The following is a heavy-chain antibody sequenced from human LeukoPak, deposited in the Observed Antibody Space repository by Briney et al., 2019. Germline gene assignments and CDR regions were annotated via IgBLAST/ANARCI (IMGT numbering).Heavy chain of an antibody. J-gene: IGHJ4*02. CDR2: ISSSGSTI. V-gene: IGHV3-48*03. CDR1: GFTFSSYE. D-gene: IGHD1-7*01. Sequence: PGGSLRLSCAASGFTFSSYEMNWVRQAPGKGLEWVSYISSSGSTIYYADSVKGRFTISRDNAKNSLYLQMNSLRAEDTAVYYCARGLELTLGFDYWGQGTLVTVSS. CDR3: ARGLELTLGFDY.